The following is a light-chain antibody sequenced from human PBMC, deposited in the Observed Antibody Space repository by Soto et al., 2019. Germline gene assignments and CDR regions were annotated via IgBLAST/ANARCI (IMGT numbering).Light chain of an antibody. Sequence: EIVLTQSPGTLSLFPGDRATLSCRASQRVSNSYLAWFQQKPGQPPRLLIYDASIRAAGVPDSVSGGESGPDFTLTISALEPEDFALYVCQQYERPPFAFGQGTRLEI. CDR2: DAS. CDR3: QQYERPPFA. V-gene: IGKV3-20*01. CDR1: QRVSNSY. J-gene: IGKJ2*01.